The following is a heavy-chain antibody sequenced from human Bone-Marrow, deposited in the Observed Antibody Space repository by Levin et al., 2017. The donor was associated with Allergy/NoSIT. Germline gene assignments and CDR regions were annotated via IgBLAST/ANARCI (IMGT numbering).Heavy chain of an antibody. CDR2: IKSKSDGDTT. V-gene: IGHV3-15*01. J-gene: IGHJ4*02. CDR3: STIPSDPNFDY. Sequence: PGGSLRLSCAASRFTFSNAWMSWVRQAPGKGLEWVGRIKSKSDGDTTDYAAPVKGRFTISRDDSRNTLYLQMNSLNTEDTAVYYCSTIPSDPNFDYWGQGTLVTVSA. CDR1: RFTFSNAW.